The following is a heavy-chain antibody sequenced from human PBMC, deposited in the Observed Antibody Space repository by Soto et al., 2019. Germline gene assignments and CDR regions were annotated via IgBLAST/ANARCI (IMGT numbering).Heavy chain of an antibody. J-gene: IGHJ4*02. V-gene: IGHV3-23*01. CDR3: ATIFRYGDPEY. D-gene: IGHD2-21*02. CDR1: GFTFSSYA. CDR2: TSVSGDSR. Sequence: EVQLLESGGGLVQPGGSLRLSCATSGFTFSSYAMSWLRQDPVKGLEWGSGTSVSGDSRYDPESVKGRFTISRDTSTSTLYLQINSLRAEDTAVYYCATIFRYGDPEYWGEGVLVTVSS.